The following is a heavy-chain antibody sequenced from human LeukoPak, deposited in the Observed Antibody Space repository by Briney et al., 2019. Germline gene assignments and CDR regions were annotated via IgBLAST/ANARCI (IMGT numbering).Heavy chain of an antibody. J-gene: IGHJ5*02. V-gene: IGHV1-3*01. CDR3: TRFTMTRGWFDP. CDR2: INAGNGNT. D-gene: IGHD3-22*01. CDR1: GYTFTSYA. Sequence: ASVKVSCKASGYTFTSYAMHWVRQAPGQRLEWMGWINAGNGNTKYSQKFQGRVTITRDTSASTAYMELSSLRSEDTAVYYCTRFTMTRGWFDPWGQGTLVTVSS.